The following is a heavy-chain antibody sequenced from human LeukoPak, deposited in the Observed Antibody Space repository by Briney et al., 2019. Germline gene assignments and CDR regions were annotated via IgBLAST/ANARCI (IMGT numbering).Heavy chain of an antibody. CDR2: IYPGDSDT. Sequence: GESLKISCKGSGYSFTSYWIGWVRQMPGKGLEGMGIIYPGDSDTRYSPSFQGQVTISAVKSISTAYLQWSSLKASDTAMYYCARHLRYSSSWYYFDYWGQGTLVTVSS. J-gene: IGHJ4*02. V-gene: IGHV5-51*01. CDR3: ARHLRYSSSWYYFDY. CDR1: GYSFTSYW. D-gene: IGHD6-13*01.